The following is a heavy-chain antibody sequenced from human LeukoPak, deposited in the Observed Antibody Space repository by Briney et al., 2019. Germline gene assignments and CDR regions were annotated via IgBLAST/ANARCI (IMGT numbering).Heavy chain of an antibody. J-gene: IGHJ4*02. CDR2: IWYDGSNK. V-gene: IGHV3-33*01. D-gene: IGHD6-19*01. Sequence: GGSLRLSCAASGFTFSSYGMHWVRQAPGKGLEWVAVIWYDGSNKYYADSVKGRFTISRDNAKNSLYLQMNSLRAEDTAVYYCARGGSGFVDYWGQGTLVTVSS. CDR3: ARGGSGFVDY. CDR1: GFTFSSYG.